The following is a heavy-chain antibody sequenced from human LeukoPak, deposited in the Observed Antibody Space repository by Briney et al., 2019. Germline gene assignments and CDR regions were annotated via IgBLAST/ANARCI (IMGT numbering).Heavy chain of an antibody. J-gene: IGHJ4*02. CDR2: TSAYSGNT. V-gene: IGHV1-18*01. D-gene: IGHD3-9*01. Sequence: GSLKVSCKASGYTFTSYGTSWVRQAPGQGRKWMGSTSAYSGNTNHAQKLQGRVTMTTDTSTRTAYMELRSLRPDDTAVYYCARVLRYFVPVPTGGDYWGQGTLVTVSS. CDR1: GYTFTSYG. CDR3: ARVLRYFVPVPTGGDY.